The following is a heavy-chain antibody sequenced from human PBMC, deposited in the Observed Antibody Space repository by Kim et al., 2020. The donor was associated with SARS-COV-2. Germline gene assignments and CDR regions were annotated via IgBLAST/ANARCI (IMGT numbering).Heavy chain of an antibody. J-gene: IGHJ4*02. V-gene: IGHV3-11*01. D-gene: IGHD6-25*01. Sequence: YADSGKGRFTVSRDDAENFVFLQMNSLRFEDTAIYYCARVLTSGSSEGYWGQGIQVTVSS. CDR3: ARVLTSGSSEGY.